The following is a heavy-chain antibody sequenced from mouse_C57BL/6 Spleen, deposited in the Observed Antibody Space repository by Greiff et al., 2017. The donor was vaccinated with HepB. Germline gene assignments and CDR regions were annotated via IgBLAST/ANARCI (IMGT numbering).Heavy chain of an antibody. CDR3: ARKGFTTVVAHWYFDV. V-gene: IGHV1-50*01. J-gene: IGHJ1*03. Sequence: VQLQQPGAELVKPGASVKLSCKASGYTFTSYWMQWVKQRPGQGLEWIGEIDPPDSYTNYNQKFKGKATLTVDTSSSTAYMQLSSLTSEDSAVYYCARKGFTTVVAHWYFDVWGTGTTVTVSS. CDR2: IDPPDSYT. CDR1: GYTFTSYW. D-gene: IGHD1-1*01.